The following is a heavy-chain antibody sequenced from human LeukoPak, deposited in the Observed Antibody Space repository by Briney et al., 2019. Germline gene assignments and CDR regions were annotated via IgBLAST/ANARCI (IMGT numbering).Heavy chain of an antibody. Sequence: SETLSLTCTVSGVSISSYYWSWIRQPPGKGLEWIGYIYYSGNTNYSPSHKSRVTTSVDTSKNQFSLKLSSVTAADTAVYYCARGGSRDGYNRPLDYWGQGTLVTVSS. J-gene: IGHJ4*02. CDR3: ARGGSRDGYNRPLDY. CDR1: GVSISSYY. D-gene: IGHD5-24*01. V-gene: IGHV4-59*01. CDR2: IYYSGNT.